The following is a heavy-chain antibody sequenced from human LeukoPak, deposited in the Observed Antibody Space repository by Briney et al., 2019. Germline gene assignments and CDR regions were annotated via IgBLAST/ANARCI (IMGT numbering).Heavy chain of an antibody. Sequence: SETLSLTCTVSGGSISSYYRSWIRQPAGKGLEWIGRIYTSGSTNYNPSLKSRVTMSVDTSKNQFSLKLSSVTAADTAVYYCARDLARDYYDSSGYYYAEYFQHWGQGTLVTVSS. V-gene: IGHV4-4*07. D-gene: IGHD3-22*01. CDR1: GGSISSYY. CDR3: ARDLARDYYDSSGYYYAEYFQH. J-gene: IGHJ1*01. CDR2: IYTSGST.